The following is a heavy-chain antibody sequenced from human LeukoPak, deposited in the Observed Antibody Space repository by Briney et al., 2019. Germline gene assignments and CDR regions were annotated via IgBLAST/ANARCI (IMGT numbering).Heavy chain of an antibody. V-gene: IGHV4-59*01. D-gene: IGHD3-16*02. CDR2: IYYSGST. CDR3: AREIRRGGVWGSYRYLHYFDY. CDR1: GGSISSYY. J-gene: IGHJ4*02. Sequence: SENLSLTCTVSGGSISSYYWSWIRQPPGKGLEWIGYIYYSGSTNYNPSLKSRVTISVDTSKNQFSLKLSSVTAADTAVYYCAREIRRGGVWGSYRYLHYFDYWGQGTLVTVSS.